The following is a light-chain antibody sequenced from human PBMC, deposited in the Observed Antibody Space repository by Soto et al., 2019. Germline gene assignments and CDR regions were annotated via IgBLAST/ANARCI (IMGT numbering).Light chain of an antibody. V-gene: IGLV2-8*01. CDR2: VVT. CDR3: SSYAGSDNPYV. J-gene: IGLJ1*01. Sequence: QSVLTQPPSASGFPGQSVTISCTGTRGDVVGYDFVSWYQAHPVKAPKLIIYVVTKRPLGVPARSSGSKSGNTASLTDSVLQADDEADYYCSSYAGSDNPYVFGTGTKVTAL. CDR1: RGDVVGYDF.